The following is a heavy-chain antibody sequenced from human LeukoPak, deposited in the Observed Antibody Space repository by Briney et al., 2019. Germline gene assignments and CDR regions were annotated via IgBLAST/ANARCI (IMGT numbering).Heavy chain of an antibody. J-gene: IGHJ5*02. CDR2: MNPNSSNT. D-gene: IGHD3-10*01. CDR3: ARDPITMIRGVITRGWFDP. Sequence: ASVKVSCKASGYTFTSYDINWVRQATGQGLEWMGWMNPNSSNTGYAQKFQGRVTMTRDTSTSTVYMDLSSLRVEDTAVYYCARDPITMIRGVITRGWFDPWGQGTLVTVSS. V-gene: IGHV1-8*01. CDR1: GYTFTSYD.